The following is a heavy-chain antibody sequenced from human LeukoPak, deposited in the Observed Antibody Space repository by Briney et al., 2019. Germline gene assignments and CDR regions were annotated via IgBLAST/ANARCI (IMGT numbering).Heavy chain of an antibody. V-gene: IGHV3-30*02. CDR3: AKDGQAYCGGDCYSPYYYYYMDV. D-gene: IGHD2-21*01. Sequence: GGSLGLSCAASGFTFSSYGMHWVRQAPGKGLEWVAVIWYGGSNKYYADSVKGRFTISRDNSKNTLYLQMNSLRAEDTAVYYCAKDGQAYCGGDCYSPYYYYYMDVWGKGTTVTVSS. CDR2: IWYGGSNK. CDR1: GFTFSSYG. J-gene: IGHJ6*03.